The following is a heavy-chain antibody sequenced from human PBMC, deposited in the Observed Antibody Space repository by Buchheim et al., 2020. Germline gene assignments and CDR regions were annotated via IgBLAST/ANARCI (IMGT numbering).Heavy chain of an antibody. CDR2: IIPILGIA. Sequence: QVQLVQSGAEVKKPGSSVKVSCKASGGTFSSYAISWVRQAPGQGLEWMGRIIPILGIANYAQKFQGRVTITADKSTSTAYMELSSLRSEDTAVYYCASLVGLMSLYYYCGMDVWGQGTT. D-gene: IGHD3-16*01. CDR3: ASLVGLMSLYYYCGMDV. CDR1: GGTFSSYA. V-gene: IGHV1-69*04. J-gene: IGHJ6*02.